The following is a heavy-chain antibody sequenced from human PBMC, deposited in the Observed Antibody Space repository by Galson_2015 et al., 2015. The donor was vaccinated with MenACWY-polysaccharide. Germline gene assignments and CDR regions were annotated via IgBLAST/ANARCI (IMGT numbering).Heavy chain of an antibody. CDR2: ISAYRGNT. D-gene: IGHD3-10*01. J-gene: IGHJ6*02. CDR1: GYTFTSYG. CDR3: AKSITMVRGVIITSYYYGMDV. Sequence: SVKVSCKASGYTFTSYGISWVRQAPGQGLEWMGWISAYRGNTNYAQKLQGRVTMTTDTSTSTAYMELRSLRSDDTAVYYCAKSITMVRGVIITSYYYGMDVRGQGTTVTVSS. V-gene: IGHV1-18*01.